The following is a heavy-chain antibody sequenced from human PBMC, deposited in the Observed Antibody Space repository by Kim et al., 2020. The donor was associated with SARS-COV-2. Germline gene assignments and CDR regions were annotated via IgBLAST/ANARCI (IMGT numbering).Heavy chain of an antibody. Sequence: NSTPSRKSRVTISVDKSTTQFSLKLSSVTAADTAVYYCARDHYYYYGMDVWGQGTTVTVSS. V-gene: IGHV4-4*02. CDR3: ARDHYYYYGMDV. J-gene: IGHJ6*02.